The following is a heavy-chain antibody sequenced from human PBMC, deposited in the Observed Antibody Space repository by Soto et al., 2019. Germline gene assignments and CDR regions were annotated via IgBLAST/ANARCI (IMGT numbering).Heavy chain of an antibody. CDR1: GFTFSNAW. CDR2: IKSKTAGGTT. V-gene: IGHV3-15*07. CDR3: TTDGSIASRPSLGY. D-gene: IGHD6-6*01. J-gene: IGHJ4*02. Sequence: EVQLVESGGGLVKPGESLRLSCAASGFTFSNAWMNWVRQAPGKGLEWVGRIKSKTAGGTTGYAAPVKGRFTISRDDSKTTLYLQMNSLKTGDTAVYYCTTDGSIASRPSLGYWGQGTLVTVSS.